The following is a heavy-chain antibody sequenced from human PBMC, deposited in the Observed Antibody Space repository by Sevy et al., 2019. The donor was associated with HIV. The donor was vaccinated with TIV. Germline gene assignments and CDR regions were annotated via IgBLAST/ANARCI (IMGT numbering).Heavy chain of an antibody. CDR1: GFTFSNAW. CDR2: IRSKAGGGTT. CDR3: TTDHRRDGIVVVPFEY. V-gene: IGHV3-15*01. Sequence: RGSLRLSCAASGFTFSNAWMSWVRQSPGKGLEWVGRIRSKAGGGTTDYATIVKGKFTISRDDSRDILYLQLNSLETEDTAVYYCTTDHRRDGIVVVPFEYWGQGTLVTVSS. J-gene: IGHJ4*02. D-gene: IGHD2-15*01.